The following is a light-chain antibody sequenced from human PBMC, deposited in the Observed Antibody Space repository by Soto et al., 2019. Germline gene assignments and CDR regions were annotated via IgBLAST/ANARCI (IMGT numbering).Light chain of an antibody. J-gene: IGLJ3*02. V-gene: IGLV2-8*01. CDR1: SSDVGAYKY. Sequence: QSALTQPPSAYGSPAQSVTISCSGTSSDVGAYKYVSWYQQYPGKAPKLMIYEVTKRPSGVPDRFSGSKSGNTASLTVSGLQAEDEADYYCTSYVGNDIWVFGGGTQLTVL. CDR3: TSYVGNDIWV. CDR2: EVT.